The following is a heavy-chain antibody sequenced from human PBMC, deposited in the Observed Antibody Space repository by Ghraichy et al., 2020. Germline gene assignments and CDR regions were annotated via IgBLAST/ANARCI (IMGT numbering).Heavy chain of an antibody. CDR2: ITSSGGTT. D-gene: IGHD1-26*01. Sequence: GGSLRLSCAASGFTFRRYAMSWVRQAPGKGLEWVSAITSSGGTTSYADSVKGRFALSRDNSRNMLFLQMNSLRAEDTAVYYCVKDLGSSGSRNNWFDPWGQGTLVTVSS. V-gene: IGHV3-23*01. CDR3: VKDLGSSGSRNNWFDP. CDR1: GFTFRRYA. J-gene: IGHJ5*02.